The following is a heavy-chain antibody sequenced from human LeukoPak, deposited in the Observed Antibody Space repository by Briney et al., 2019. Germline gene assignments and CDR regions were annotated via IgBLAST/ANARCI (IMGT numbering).Heavy chain of an antibody. V-gene: IGHV3-23*01. CDR2: FSGGDGSP. CDR1: GFTFSSYA. J-gene: IGHJ4*02. D-gene: IGHD5-12*01. Sequence: GSLRLSYVASGFTFSSYAMTWFRQAPGKGLEWVSSFSGGDGSPYHADSVKGRFTISRDNSKSTLYLQMNSLRAEDTAIYYCAKNGWLRSSGLWGDYWGQGALVTVSS. CDR3: AKNGWLRSSGLWGDY.